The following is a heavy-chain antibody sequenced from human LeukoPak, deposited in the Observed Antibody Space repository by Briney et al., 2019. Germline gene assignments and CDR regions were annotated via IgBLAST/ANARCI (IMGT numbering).Heavy chain of an antibody. J-gene: IGHJ4*02. CDR1: GFTFSSYA. Sequence: PGGSLRLSCAASGFTFSSYAMSWVRQAPGKGLEWVSAISGSGGSTYYADSVKGRFTISRDNSKNTLYLQMNGLRAEDTAVYFCANPRYDFWSGYPHLEYWGQGTPVTVSS. V-gene: IGHV3-23*01. D-gene: IGHD3-3*01. CDR2: ISGSGGST. CDR3: ANPRYDFWSGYPHLEY.